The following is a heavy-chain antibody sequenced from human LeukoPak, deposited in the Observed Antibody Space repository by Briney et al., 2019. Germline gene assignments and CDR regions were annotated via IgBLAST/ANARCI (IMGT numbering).Heavy chain of an antibody. CDR2: IYNTGST. Sequence: SETLSLTCGVSGNFISRGYYWAWIRQPPGKGLEWIGSIYNTGSTYYNPSLKSRVTMSIDTSKNQFSLKLSSVTAADTAVYYCAREADNYYDSSGYFYYFDYWGQGTLVTVSS. J-gene: IGHJ4*02. CDR1: GNFISRGYY. V-gene: IGHV4-38-2*02. CDR3: AREADNYYDSSGYFYYFDY. D-gene: IGHD3-22*01.